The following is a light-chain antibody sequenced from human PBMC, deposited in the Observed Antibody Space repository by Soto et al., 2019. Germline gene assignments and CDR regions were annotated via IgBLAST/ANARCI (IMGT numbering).Light chain of an antibody. Sequence: ALTQPASVSGSPGQSITISCTGTTSDVGGYNYVSWYQQHPGKVPKLLIHEVSNRPSGVSNRFSGSKSGNTASLTISGLQAEDEADYYCLSKTSSISYVFGTGTKVTVL. CDR1: TSDVGGYNY. J-gene: IGLJ1*01. V-gene: IGLV2-14*01. CDR3: LSKTSSISYV. CDR2: EVS.